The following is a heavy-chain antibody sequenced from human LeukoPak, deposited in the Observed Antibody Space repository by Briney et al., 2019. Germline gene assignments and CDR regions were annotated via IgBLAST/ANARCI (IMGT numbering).Heavy chain of an antibody. CDR1: GFTFSSYA. CDR3: ARDSPLYTVTTRFDY. J-gene: IGHJ4*02. V-gene: IGHV3-30*04. Sequence: RGSLRLSCAASGFTFSSYAMHWVRQAPGKGLEWVAVISYDGSNKYYADSVKGRFTISRDNSKNTLYLQMNSPRAEDTAVYYCARDSPLYTVTTRFDYWGQGTLVTVSS. D-gene: IGHD4-17*01. CDR2: ISYDGSNK.